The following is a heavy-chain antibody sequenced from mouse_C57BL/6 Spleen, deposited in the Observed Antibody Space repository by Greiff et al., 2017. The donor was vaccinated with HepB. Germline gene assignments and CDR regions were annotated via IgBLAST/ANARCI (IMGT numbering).Heavy chain of an antibody. J-gene: IGHJ4*01. V-gene: IGHV1-50*01. CDR3: AAYYGSSDPYAMDY. D-gene: IGHD1-1*01. Sequence: QVQLQQPGAELVKPGASVKLSCKASGYTFTSYWMQWVKQRPGQGLEWIGEIDPSDSYTNYNQKFKGKATLTVDTSSSTAYMQLSSLTSEDSAVYYCAAYYGSSDPYAMDYWGQGTSVTVSS. CDR1: GYTFTSYW. CDR2: IDPSDSYT.